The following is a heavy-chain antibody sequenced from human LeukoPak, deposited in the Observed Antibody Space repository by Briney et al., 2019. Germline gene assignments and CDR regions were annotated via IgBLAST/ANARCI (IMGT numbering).Heavy chain of an antibody. J-gene: IGHJ4*02. V-gene: IGHV4-4*02. Sequence: SETLSLTCAVSGGSISSSNWWSWVRQPPGKGLEWIGYIYYSGSTYYNPSLKSRVTISVDTSKNQFSLKLSSVTAADTAVYYCARVEMATIHFDYWGQGTLVTASS. CDR3: ARVEMATIHFDY. D-gene: IGHD5-24*01. CDR1: GGSISSSNW. CDR2: IYYSGST.